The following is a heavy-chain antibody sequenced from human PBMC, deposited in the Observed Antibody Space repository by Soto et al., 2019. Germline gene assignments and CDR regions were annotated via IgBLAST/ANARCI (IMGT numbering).Heavy chain of an antibody. CDR3: ARIVVDYYDSSGYFPHYWYFDL. V-gene: IGHV1-3*01. CDR2: INAGNGNT. Sequence: GASVKFSCKPSGYTFTNHAIHWVRQAPGQRLEWMGWINAGNGNTKYSQKFQGRGTITRDTSASTAYMELSSLRSEGTAVYYCARIVVDYYDSSGYFPHYWYFDLWGRGTLVTVSS. J-gene: IGHJ2*01. CDR1: GYTFTNHA. D-gene: IGHD3-22*01.